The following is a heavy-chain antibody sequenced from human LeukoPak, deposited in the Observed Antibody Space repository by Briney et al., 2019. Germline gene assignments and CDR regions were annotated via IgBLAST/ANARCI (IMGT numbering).Heavy chain of an antibody. D-gene: IGHD3-22*01. V-gene: IGHV4-34*01. CDR2: INHSGST. J-gene: IGHJ4*02. CDR1: GGSFSGYY. Sequence: PSETLSLTCAVYGGSFSGYYWSWLRQPPGKGLEWIGEINHSGSTNYNPSLKSRVTISVDTSKNQFSLKLSSVTGADTAVYYCARVTYYYDSSAQLWGQGTLVTVSS. CDR3: ARVTYYYDSSAQL.